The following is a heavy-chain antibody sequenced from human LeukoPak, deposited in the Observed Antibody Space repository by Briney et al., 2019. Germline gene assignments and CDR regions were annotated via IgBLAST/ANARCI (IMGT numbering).Heavy chain of an antibody. CDR1: GGSFSGYY. CDR3: ARVNLAYCGGDCLDY. D-gene: IGHD2-21*01. V-gene: IGHV4-34*01. J-gene: IGHJ4*02. Sequence: SETLSLTCAVYGGSFSGYYWSWIRQPPGKGLEWIGYIYHSGSTYYNPSLKSRVTISVDRSKNQFSLKLSSVTAADTAVYYCARVNLAYCGGDCLDYWGQGTLVTVSS. CDR2: IYHSGST.